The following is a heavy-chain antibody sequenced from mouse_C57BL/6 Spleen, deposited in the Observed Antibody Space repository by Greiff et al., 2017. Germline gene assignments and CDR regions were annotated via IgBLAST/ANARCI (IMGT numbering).Heavy chain of an antibody. J-gene: IGHJ2*01. Sequence: VQLKESGPELVKPGASVKISCKASGYSFTGYYMNWVKQSPEKSLEWIGEINPSTGGTTYNQKFKAKATLTVDKSSSTAYMQLKSLTSEDSAVYYCARAQKNYYFDYWGQGTTLTVSS. V-gene: IGHV1-42*01. CDR2: INPSTGGT. CDR1: GYSFTGYY. CDR3: ARAQKNYYFDY.